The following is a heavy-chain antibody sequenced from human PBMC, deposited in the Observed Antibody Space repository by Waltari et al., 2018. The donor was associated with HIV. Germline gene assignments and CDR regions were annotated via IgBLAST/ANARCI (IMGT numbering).Heavy chain of an antibody. D-gene: IGHD3-10*01. CDR2: IYYSGST. J-gene: IGHJ4*02. Sequence: QVQLQEPGPGLVKPSATLSLTCTVSGGTISRYYWSWIRQPPGKGLEWIGYIYYSGSTNYNPSLKSRVTISVDTSKNQFSLKLSSVTAADTAVYYCARHSGTSTMVRAPFDYWGQGTLVTVSS. V-gene: IGHV4-59*01. CDR1: GGTISRYY. CDR3: ARHSGTSTMVRAPFDY.